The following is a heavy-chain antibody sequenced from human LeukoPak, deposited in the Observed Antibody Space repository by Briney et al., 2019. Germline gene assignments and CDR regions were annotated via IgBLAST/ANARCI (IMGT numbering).Heavy chain of an antibody. CDR2: IIPIFGTA. V-gene: IGHV1-69*06. D-gene: IGHD3-16*02. CDR3: ARGPVNYFDY. Sequence: SVKVSCKASGGTLSSYAISWVRQAPGQGLEWMGGIIPIFGTANHAQKFQGRVTITADKSTSTAYMELSSLRSEDTAVYYCARGPVNYFDYWGQGTLVTVSS. CDR1: GGTLSSYA. J-gene: IGHJ4*02.